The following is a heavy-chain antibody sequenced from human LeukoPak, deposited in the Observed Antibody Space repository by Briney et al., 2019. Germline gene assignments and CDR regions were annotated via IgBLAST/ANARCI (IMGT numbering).Heavy chain of an antibody. J-gene: IGHJ4*02. CDR3: AKRTGDYRARPFDF. CDR1: GFTFSGYW. V-gene: IGHV3-7*05. CDR2: IKQDGSEK. D-gene: IGHD4-17*01. Sequence: PGGSLRLSCAASGFTFSGYWMSWVRQAPGKGLEWVANIKQDGSEKYYVDSVKGRFAISRDNAKNALFLQMNSLRAEDTAVYYCAKRTGDYRARPFDFWGQGTLVTVSS.